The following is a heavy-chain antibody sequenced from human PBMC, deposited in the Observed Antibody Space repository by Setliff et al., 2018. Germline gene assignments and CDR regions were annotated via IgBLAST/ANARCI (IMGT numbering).Heavy chain of an antibody. V-gene: IGHV2-26*03. CDR2: IFSMDQK. D-gene: IGHD3-22*01. CDR3: ARIGTSSVLYGMDV. Sequence: GPTLVNPTETLTLTCTISGFSLSDGRVGVTWIRQPPGKALEWLATIFSMDQKSYSTSLESRLLISKDTSATQVVLMMTNMNPADTGTYYCARIGTSSVLYGMDVWGRGTLVTVSS. CDR1: GFSLSDGRVG. J-gene: IGHJ6*02.